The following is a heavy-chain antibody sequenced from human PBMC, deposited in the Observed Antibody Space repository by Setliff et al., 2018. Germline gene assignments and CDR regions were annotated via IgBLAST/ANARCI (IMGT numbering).Heavy chain of an antibody. J-gene: IGHJ6*02. CDR3: ARDSRGLVPAAIEGSYYYYGMDV. CDR2: IIPIFGTA. V-gene: IGHV1-69*05. CDR1: GGTFSSYA. Sequence: KVSCKASGGTFSSYAISWVRQAPGQGLEWMGGIIPIFGTANYAQKFQGRVTITTDESTSTAYMELSSLRSEDTAVYYCARDSRGLVPAAIEGSYYYYGMDVWGQGTTVTVSS. D-gene: IGHD2-2*02.